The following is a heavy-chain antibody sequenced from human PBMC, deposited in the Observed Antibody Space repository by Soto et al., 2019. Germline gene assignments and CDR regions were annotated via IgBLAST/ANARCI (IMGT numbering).Heavy chain of an antibody. J-gene: IGHJ4*02. D-gene: IGHD3-10*01. CDR3: AKGITMVRGAMY. Sequence: QVQLVESGGGVVQPGRSLRLSCAASGFTFSSYGMHWVRQAPGKGLEWVAVISYDGSNKYYADSVKGRFTISRDNSKNSLYLQMNSLRAEDTAVYYGAKGITMVRGAMYWGQGTLVTVSS. V-gene: IGHV3-30*18. CDR2: ISYDGSNK. CDR1: GFTFSSYG.